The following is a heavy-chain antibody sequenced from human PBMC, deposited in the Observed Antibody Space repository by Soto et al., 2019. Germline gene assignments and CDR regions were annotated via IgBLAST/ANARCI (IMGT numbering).Heavy chain of an antibody. CDR2: ITADGTTT. V-gene: IGHV3-74*03. CDR1: GFAFRTYW. D-gene: IGHD1-20*01. Sequence: EGSLRLSCAASGFAFRTYWMQWVCQAPGKGLVWVAHITADGTTTSYADSVKGRFTISRDNAKDTLYLQMSGLRAEDTAVYYCLRDNFGVDYWGQXTLVTVSS. J-gene: IGHJ4*02. CDR3: LRDNFGVDY.